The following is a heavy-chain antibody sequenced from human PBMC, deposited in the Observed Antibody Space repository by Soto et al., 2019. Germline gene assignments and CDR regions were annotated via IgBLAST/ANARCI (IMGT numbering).Heavy chain of an antibody. CDR1: GFTFSSYG. CDR3: AKELGPYYYDSSGSHAFDI. V-gene: IGHV3-30*18. D-gene: IGHD3-22*01. J-gene: IGHJ3*02. CDR2: ISYDGSNK. Sequence: QVQLVESGGGVVQPGRSLRLSCAASGFTFSSYGMHWVRQAPGKGLEWVAVISYDGSNKYYADSVKGRFTISRDNSKNTLYLQMNSLRAEDTAVYYCAKELGPYYYDSSGSHAFDIWCQGTMVTVSS.